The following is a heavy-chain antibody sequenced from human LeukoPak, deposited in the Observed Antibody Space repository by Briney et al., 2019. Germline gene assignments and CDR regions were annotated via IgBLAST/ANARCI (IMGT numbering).Heavy chain of an antibody. V-gene: IGHV3-30*03. CDR3: ARRVPVEY. CDR1: GFTFSSYG. CDR2: ISFAGSNK. J-gene: IGHJ4*02. D-gene: IGHD1-1*01. Sequence: GGSLRLSCAASGFTFSSYGMHWVRQAPGKGLEWVAVISFAGSNKYYADSVKGRFTISRDNSKNTLYLQMNSLRAEDTAVYYCARRVPVEYWGQGTLVTVSS.